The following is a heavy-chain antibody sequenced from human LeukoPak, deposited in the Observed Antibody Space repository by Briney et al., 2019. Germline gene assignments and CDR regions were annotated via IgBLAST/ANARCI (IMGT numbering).Heavy chain of an antibody. J-gene: IGHJ6*02. Sequence: SETLSLTCTVPGDSMSRYYWSFIRQPAGKGLEWIGRIHTSGTTWYNASLKSRVTMSVDASKNHFSLRLTSVTAADTAVYYCATAPLLRGERGEHYKYGMDVWGQGTTVIVSS. CDR3: ATAPLLRGERGEHYKYGMDV. V-gene: IGHV4-4*07. CDR2: IHTSGTT. D-gene: IGHD2-15*01. CDR1: GDSMSRYY.